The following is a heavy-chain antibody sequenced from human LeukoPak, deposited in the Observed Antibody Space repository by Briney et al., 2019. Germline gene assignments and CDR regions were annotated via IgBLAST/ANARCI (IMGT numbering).Heavy chain of an antibody. J-gene: IGHJ6*03. CDR1: GGSVSSGGYY. V-gene: IGHV4-31*03. D-gene: IGHD2-8*02. CDR2: IYYSGNT. CDR3: ATTGCYYYADV. Sequence: PSETLSLTCTVSGGSVSSGGYYWSWIRQHPGKGLEWIGYIYYSGNTYYNPSLGSRLTISLDTSTNQFSLKLGSVTSADTAVYYCATTGCYYYADVWGKGTAVTVSS.